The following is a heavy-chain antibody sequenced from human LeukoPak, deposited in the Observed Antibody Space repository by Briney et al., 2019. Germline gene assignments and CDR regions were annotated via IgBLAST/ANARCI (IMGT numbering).Heavy chain of an antibody. CDR1: GGSISSSNW. CDR2: IYHSGST. V-gene: IGHV4-4*02. D-gene: IGHD3-22*01. CDR3: ARDSTYDSSGYSA. Sequence: SETLSLTCAVSGGSISSSNWWSWVRQPPGKGLEWIGEIYHSGSTNYNPSLKSRVTISVDTSKNQFSLKLSSVTAADTAVYYCARDSTYDSSGYSAWGQGTLVTVSS. J-gene: IGHJ5*02.